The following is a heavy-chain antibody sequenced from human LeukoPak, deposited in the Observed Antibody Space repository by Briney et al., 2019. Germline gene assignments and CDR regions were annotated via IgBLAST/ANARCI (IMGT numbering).Heavy chain of an antibody. V-gene: IGHV3-7*01. Sequence: GGSLRLSCAASGFTFSSYWMSWVRQAPGKGLEWVANIKQDGSEKYYVDSVKGRFTISRDNAKNSLYLQMNSLRAEDTAVYYCVPLNWNPPGDFDRWGQGTLVTVSS. J-gene: IGHJ4*02. D-gene: IGHD1-20*01. CDR1: GFTFSSYW. CDR2: IKQDGSEK. CDR3: VPLNWNPPGDFDR.